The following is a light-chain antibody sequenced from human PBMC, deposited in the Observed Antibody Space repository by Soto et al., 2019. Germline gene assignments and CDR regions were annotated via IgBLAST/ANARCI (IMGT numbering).Light chain of an antibody. CDR3: QQYQNLWT. V-gene: IGKV3-11*01. CDR1: QSVGRS. Sequence: EIVLTQSPATLSLSPGDRAVLSCRASQSVGRSLTWYQHRPGQAPRLLIYDASTRATGIPRRFSGSGSGTDFTLTISSLEPEDFALYYCQQYQNLWTFGQGTEVEI. CDR2: DAS. J-gene: IGKJ1*01.